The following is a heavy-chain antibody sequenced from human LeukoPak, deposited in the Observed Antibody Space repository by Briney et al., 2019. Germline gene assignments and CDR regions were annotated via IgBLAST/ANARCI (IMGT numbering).Heavy chain of an antibody. V-gene: IGHV4-31*02. J-gene: IGHJ4*02. CDR2: MFHTGST. D-gene: IGHD1-1*01. CDR1: GDSISSGGHY. Sequence: PSGTLSLTCTVSGDSISSGGHYCSWLRQRPGKGLEWIGYMFHTGSTYYSPSLRSRATLSVDTSKTQFSLKLSSVTAADTAVYYCARSPGIWNEYGRLEYWGQGALVTVSS. CDR3: ARSPGIWNEYGRLEY.